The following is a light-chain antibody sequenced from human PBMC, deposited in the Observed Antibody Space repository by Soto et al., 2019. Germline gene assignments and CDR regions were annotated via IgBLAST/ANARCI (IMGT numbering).Light chain of an antibody. V-gene: IGLV2-14*01. J-gene: IGLJ1*01. CDR2: EVS. CDR1: SSDIGDHNY. Sequence: QSALNQPASVSGSPGQSITISCSGTSSDIGDHNYVSWYQQHPGKAPQLMIYEVSNRPSGVSDRFYASKSGNTASLTISGLQAEDEADYYCSSYTRSSRLYVFGTGTKLTVL. CDR3: SSYTRSSRLYV.